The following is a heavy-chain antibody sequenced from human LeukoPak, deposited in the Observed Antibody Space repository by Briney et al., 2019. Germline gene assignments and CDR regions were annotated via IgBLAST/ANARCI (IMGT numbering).Heavy chain of an antibody. Sequence: GGSLRLSCAASGFTFSSYSMNWVRQAPGKGLEWVSSISSSSSYIYYADSVKGRFTISRDNAKNSLYLQMDSLRAEDTAVYYCARVGEELLWFGELFSASSYYYYYMDVWGKGTTVTISS. V-gene: IGHV3-21*01. CDR2: ISSSSSYI. CDR3: ARVGEELLWFGELFSASSYYYYYMDV. J-gene: IGHJ6*03. CDR1: GFTFSSYS. D-gene: IGHD3-10*01.